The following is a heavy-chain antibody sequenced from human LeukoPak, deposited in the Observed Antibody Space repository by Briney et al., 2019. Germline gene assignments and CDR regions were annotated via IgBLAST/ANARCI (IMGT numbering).Heavy chain of an antibody. CDR1: GFTFSDYY. D-gene: IGHD3-9*01. V-gene: IGHV3-11*04. J-gene: IGHJ4*02. CDR2: ISNSGSTI. CDR3: AREYYDILTGYSAFDY. Sequence: GGSLRLSCEASGFTFSDYYMSWIRQAPGKGLEWISYISNSGSTIYYADSVKGRFTISRDNAKNSLYLQMNSLRAEDTAVYYCAREYYDILTGYSAFDYWGQGTLVTVSS.